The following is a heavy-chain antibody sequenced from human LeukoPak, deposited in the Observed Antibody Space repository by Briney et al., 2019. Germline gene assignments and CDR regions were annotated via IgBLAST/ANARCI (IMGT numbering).Heavy chain of an antibody. D-gene: IGHD3-22*01. CDR1: GFTFSSYG. V-gene: IGHV3-30*02. J-gene: IGHJ3*02. CDR2: IRYDGSNK. Sequence: GGSLRLSCAASGFTFSSYGMHWVRQAPGKGLEWVAFIRYDGSNKYYADSVKGRFTISRDNSKNTLYLQMNSLRAEDTAVYYCAKDLRSLIVAVDAFDIWGQGTMVTVSS. CDR3: AKDLRSLIVAVDAFDI.